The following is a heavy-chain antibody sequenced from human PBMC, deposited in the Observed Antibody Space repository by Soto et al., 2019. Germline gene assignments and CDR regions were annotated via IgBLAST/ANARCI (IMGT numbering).Heavy chain of an antibody. CDR3: ARDGSDSSGYAFDY. Sequence: QVQLVQSGAEVKKPGASVKVSCKASGYTFTSYGISWLRQAPGQGLEWMGWNSAYNGKTKYAQKVQGRVTMTTDTSTSTAYMELRSLRSDDTAVYYCARDGSDSSGYAFDYWGQGTLVTVSS. D-gene: IGHD3-22*01. CDR1: GYTFTSYG. CDR2: NSAYNGKT. V-gene: IGHV1-18*01. J-gene: IGHJ4*02.